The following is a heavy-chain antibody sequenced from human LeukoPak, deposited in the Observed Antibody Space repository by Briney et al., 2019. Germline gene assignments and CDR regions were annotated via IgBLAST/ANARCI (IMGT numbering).Heavy chain of an antibody. CDR1: GFTFSTYE. Sequence: GGSLRLSCAASGFTFSTYEMNWVRQAPGKGLEWVSYISSSGSTIYYADSVRGRFTISRDNAKNSLYLQMNSLRAEDTAVYYCAKYATRETFFGDYWGQGTLIAVSS. CDR3: AKYATRETFFGDY. J-gene: IGHJ4*02. D-gene: IGHD2-8*01. CDR2: ISSSGSTI. V-gene: IGHV3-48*03.